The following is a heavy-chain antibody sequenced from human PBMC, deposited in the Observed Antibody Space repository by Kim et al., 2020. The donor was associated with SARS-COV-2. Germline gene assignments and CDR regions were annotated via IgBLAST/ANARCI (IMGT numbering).Heavy chain of an antibody. CDR1: GFTITSTY. D-gene: IGHD2-8*01. CDR3: ARGLIHGLDV. V-gene: IGHV3-53*01. Sequence: GGSLRLSCAASGFTITSTYMNWVRQAPGKGLDWVSVTYSGGTTHYADSVRDRFTISRDTSKNILYLQMNSLRDEDTAVYYCARGLIHGLDVWGQVTTVTVSS. J-gene: IGHJ6*02. CDR2: TYSGGTT.